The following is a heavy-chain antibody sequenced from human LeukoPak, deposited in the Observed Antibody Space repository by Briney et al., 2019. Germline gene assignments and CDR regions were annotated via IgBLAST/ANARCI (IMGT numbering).Heavy chain of an antibody. J-gene: IGHJ3*02. CDR3: ARIRDGYNDAYDI. Sequence: ASVKVSCKASGYTFTNSYIHWVRQAPGQVLEWMGLINPDGGNTNYAQNFQGRVTLTRDTSTTTVYMELSSLRSEDTAIYYCARIRDGYNDAYDIWGQGTVVTVPS. D-gene: IGHD5-24*01. V-gene: IGHV1-46*01. CDR1: GYTFTNSY. CDR2: INPDGGNT.